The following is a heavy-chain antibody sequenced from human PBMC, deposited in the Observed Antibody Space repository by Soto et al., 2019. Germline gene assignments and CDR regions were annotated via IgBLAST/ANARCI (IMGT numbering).Heavy chain of an antibody. J-gene: IGHJ4*02. CDR1: GFTFSSYT. V-gene: IGHV3-23*01. CDR2: ITSNGLCI. D-gene: IGHD6-13*01. CDR3: AKEEFLAAAGIFDD. Sequence: GSLRLSCAASGFTFSSYTMNWVRQAPGKGLQWVSSITSNGLCIYYTESVEGRFTISRDNARNTLYLQMNSLRAEDTAVYYCAKEEFLAAAGIFDDWGQGTLVTVSS.